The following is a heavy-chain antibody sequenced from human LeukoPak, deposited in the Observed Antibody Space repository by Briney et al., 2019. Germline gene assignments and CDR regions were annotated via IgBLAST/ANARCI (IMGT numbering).Heavy chain of an antibody. Sequence: SETLSLTCTVSGGSISSYYWSWIRQPAGKGLEWIGRIYTSGSTNYNPSLKSRVTMSVDTSKNQFSLKLSSVTAADTAVYYCARDRLDTAMVTPPDYWDQGNLVTVSS. D-gene: IGHD5-18*01. V-gene: IGHV4-4*07. CDR2: IYTSGST. CDR3: ARDRLDTAMVTPPDY. CDR1: GGSISSYY. J-gene: IGHJ4*02.